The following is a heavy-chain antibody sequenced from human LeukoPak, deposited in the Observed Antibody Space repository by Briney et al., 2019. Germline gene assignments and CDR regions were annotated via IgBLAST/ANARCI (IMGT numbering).Heavy chain of an antibody. CDR3: ANKKGNDFWTGYYAFDF. V-gene: IGHV3-21*01. Sequence: GGSLRLSCAASGFTFSDYYMNWVRQAPGKGLEWVSSISSSSTYIYYADSVKGRFTISRDNAKNSLYLQMNRLRAEDTAVYYCANKKGNDFWTGYYAFDFWGQGTLVTVPS. J-gene: IGHJ4*02. CDR2: ISSSSTYI. CDR1: GFTFSDYY. D-gene: IGHD3/OR15-3a*01.